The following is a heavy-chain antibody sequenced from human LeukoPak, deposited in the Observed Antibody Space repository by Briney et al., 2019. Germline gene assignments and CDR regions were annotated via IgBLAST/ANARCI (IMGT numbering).Heavy chain of an antibody. V-gene: IGHV3-21*01. Sequence: GGSLRLSCATSGFIFSSFGISWVRQAPGKGLEWVSSTSSSGNYIYYADSVKGRFTISRDNAKNSLYIQINSLRVDDTAVYYCGLVRRNYYYYMDIWGNGTTVIVSS. CDR2: TSSSGNYI. CDR3: GLVRRNYYYYMDI. CDR1: GFIFSSFG. D-gene: IGHD3-10*01. J-gene: IGHJ6*03.